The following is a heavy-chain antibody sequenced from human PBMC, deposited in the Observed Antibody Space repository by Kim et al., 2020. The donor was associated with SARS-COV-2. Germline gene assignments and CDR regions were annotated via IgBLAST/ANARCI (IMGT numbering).Heavy chain of an antibody. Sequence: SETLSLTCTVSGGSISSYYWSWIRQPPGKGLEWIGYIYYSGSTNYNPSLKSRVTISVDTSKNQFSLKLSSVTAADTAVYYCARDRGAGILTGYYGSGPYYYYGMDVWGQGTTVTVSS. CDR2: IYYSGST. J-gene: IGHJ6*02. CDR3: ARDRGAGILTGYYGSGPYYYYGMDV. CDR1: GGSISSYY. V-gene: IGHV4-59*13. D-gene: IGHD3-9*01.